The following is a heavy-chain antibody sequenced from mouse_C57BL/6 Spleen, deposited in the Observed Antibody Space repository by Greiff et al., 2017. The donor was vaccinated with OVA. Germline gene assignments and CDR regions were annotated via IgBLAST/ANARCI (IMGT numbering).Heavy chain of an antibody. J-gene: IGHJ2*01. V-gene: IGHV1-82*01. CDR1: GYAFSSSW. Sequence: QVQLQQSGPELVKPGASVKISCKASGYAFSSSWMNWVKQRPGKGLEWIGRIYPGDGDTNYNGKFKGKATLTADKSSSTAYMQLSSLTSEDSAVYFCARNHYSNYLYYFDYWGQGTTLTVSS. CDR3: ARNHYSNYLYYFDY. CDR2: IYPGDGDT. D-gene: IGHD2-5*01.